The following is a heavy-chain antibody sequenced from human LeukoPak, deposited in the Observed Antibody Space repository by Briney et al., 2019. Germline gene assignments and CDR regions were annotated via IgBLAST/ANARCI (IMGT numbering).Heavy chain of an antibody. J-gene: IGHJ6*03. V-gene: IGHV4-59*12. CDR3: ARERHDCSSTSCYVDYYYMDV. Sequence: SETLSLTCTVSDASISSSHWSWIRQSPGTGLEWIGYIYHSGSTNYNPSLKSRVTMSVDTSKNQFSLKLSSVTAADTAVYYCARERHDCSSTSCYVDYYYMDVWGKGTTVTISS. CDR2: IYHSGST. CDR1: DASISSSH. D-gene: IGHD2-2*01.